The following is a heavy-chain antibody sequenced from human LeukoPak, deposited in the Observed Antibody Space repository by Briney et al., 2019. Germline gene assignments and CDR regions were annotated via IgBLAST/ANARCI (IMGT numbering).Heavy chain of an antibody. CDR3: ARGYWFYFDY. J-gene: IGHJ4*02. V-gene: IGHV4-4*07. CDR2: IYKSGST. CDR1: GGSISSYY. D-gene: IGHD2-8*02. Sequence: PSETLSLTCTVSGGSISSYYWSWIRQPAGKGLEWIGRIYKSGSTSYNPSLKSRVTISVDTSKNQFSLRLSSVTAADTAVYYCARGYWFYFDYWGQGTLVTVSS.